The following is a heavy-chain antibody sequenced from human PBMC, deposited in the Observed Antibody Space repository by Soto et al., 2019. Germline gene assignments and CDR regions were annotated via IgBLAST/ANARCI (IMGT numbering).Heavy chain of an antibody. D-gene: IGHD2-2*01. Sequence: PGESLKISCKGSGYSFTSYWISWVRQMPGKGLEWMGRIDPSDSYTNYSPSFQGHVTISADKSISTAYLQWSSLKASDTAMYYCARHLGYCSSTSCYYYYYGMDVWGQGTTVTVSS. V-gene: IGHV5-10-1*01. J-gene: IGHJ6*02. CDR1: GYSFTSYW. CDR3: ARHLGYCSSTSCYYYYYGMDV. CDR2: IDPSDSYT.